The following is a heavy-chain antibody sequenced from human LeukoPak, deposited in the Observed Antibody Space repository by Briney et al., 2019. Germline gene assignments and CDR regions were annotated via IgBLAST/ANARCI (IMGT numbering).Heavy chain of an antibody. CDR3: ARNVGNNWFDT. V-gene: IGHV4-59*12. CDR2: IYYSGST. Sequence: PSETLSLTCTVSGGSISSYYWSWIRQPPGKGLEWIGYIYYSGSTNYNPSLKSRVTISVDTSKNQFSLKLSSVTAADTAVYFCARNVGNNWFDTWGQGTLVTVSS. J-gene: IGHJ5*02. D-gene: IGHD1-1*01. CDR1: GGSISSYY.